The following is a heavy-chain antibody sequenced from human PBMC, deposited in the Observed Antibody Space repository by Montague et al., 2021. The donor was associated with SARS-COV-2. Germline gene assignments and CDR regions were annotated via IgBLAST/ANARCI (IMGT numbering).Heavy chain of an antibody. CDR1: RLPFNGYA. CDR2: ISHDESNH. Sequence: SLRLSCAASRLPFNGYAMHWVRQAPGKGLEWLTFISHDESNHRYADSVKGRFTISRDNSKNTLYLQMDSLRPEDTAVCYCAREGYRSGSFYIDYWGQGTLVTVYS. CDR3: AREGYRSGSFYIDY. D-gene: IGHD1-26*01. V-gene: IGHV3-30*04. J-gene: IGHJ4*01.